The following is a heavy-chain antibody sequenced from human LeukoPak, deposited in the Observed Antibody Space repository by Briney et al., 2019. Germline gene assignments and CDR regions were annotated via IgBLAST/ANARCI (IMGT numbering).Heavy chain of an antibody. CDR2: IYHSGNT. D-gene: IGHD3-10*01. CDR3: ARDGEYYYGSGGFDY. V-gene: IGHV4-38-2*02. CDR1: GHSISSRFY. J-gene: IGHJ4*02. Sequence: SETLSLTCNVSGHSISSRFYWGWIRQPPGKGLEWIGSIYHSGNTYYNPSLKSRVTISVDTSKNQFSLKLSSVTAADTAVYYCARDGEYYYGSGGFDYWGQGTLVTVSS.